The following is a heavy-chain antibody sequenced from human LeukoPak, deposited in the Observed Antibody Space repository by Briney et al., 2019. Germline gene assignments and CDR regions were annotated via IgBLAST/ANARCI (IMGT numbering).Heavy chain of an antibody. J-gene: IGHJ4*02. D-gene: IGHD6-19*01. CDR2: IKEDGSEK. CDR3: ARDMGWLAFDY. Sequence: GGSLRLSCAASGFTFSSYWMTWVRQAPGKGLEWVANIKEDGSEKCYVDSVKGRFTISRDNAKNSLYLQMNTLRAEDTAVYYCARDMGWLAFDYWGQGTLVTVSS. CDR1: GFTFSSYW. V-gene: IGHV3-7*01.